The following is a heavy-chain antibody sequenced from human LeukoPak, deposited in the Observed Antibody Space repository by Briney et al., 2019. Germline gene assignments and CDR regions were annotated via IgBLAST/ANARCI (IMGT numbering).Heavy chain of an antibody. J-gene: IGHJ6*03. CDR3: ARALAWGGSSYSYYYMNV. CDR1: GYTFSDYD. CDR2: INPNSGNA. V-gene: IGHV1-8*01. Sequence: ASVKVSCKASGYTFSDYDINWVRQATGQGLEWMGWINPNSGNAGYAQKFQGRVTMTRNTSISTAYMELRSLRSEDTAVYYCARALAWGGSSYSYYYMNVWDKGTTVTVSS. D-gene: IGHD1-26*01.